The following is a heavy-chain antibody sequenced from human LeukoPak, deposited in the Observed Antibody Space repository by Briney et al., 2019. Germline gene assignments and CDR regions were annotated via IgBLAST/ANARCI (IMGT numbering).Heavy chain of an antibody. D-gene: IGHD1-26*01. CDR1: GGSISSYY. CDR2: IYTSGST. J-gene: IGHJ3*02. V-gene: IGHV4-4*07. Sequence: SETLPLTCTVSGGSISSYYWSWIRQPAGKGLEWIGRIYTSGSTNYNPSLKSRVTMSVDTSKNQFSLKLSSVTAADTAVYYCARVGVGATPEGAFDIWGQGTMVTVSS. CDR3: ARVGVGATPEGAFDI.